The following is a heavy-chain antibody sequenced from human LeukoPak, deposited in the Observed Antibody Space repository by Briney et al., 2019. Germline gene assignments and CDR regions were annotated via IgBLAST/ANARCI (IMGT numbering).Heavy chain of an antibody. CDR3: ARELGGSYFDY. J-gene: IGHJ4*02. D-gene: IGHD1-26*01. V-gene: IGHV1-46*01. CDR2: SNPSGGRT. Sequence: ASVKVSCKASGYTFTNYYMHWVRQAPGQGLEWVGVSNPSGGRTTYAQKFQGRVTMTRHTSTSTVYMELSSLRSEDTAVYYCARELGGSYFDYWGQGTLVTVSS. CDR1: GYTFTNYY.